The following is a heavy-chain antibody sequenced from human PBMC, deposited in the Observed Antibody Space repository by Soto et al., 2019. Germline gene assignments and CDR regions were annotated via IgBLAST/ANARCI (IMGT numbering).Heavy chain of an antibody. J-gene: IGHJ4*02. D-gene: IGHD1-7*01. V-gene: IGHV3-30*18. CDR2: ITYDGSFQ. CDR3: AKDRVGGTFYTPLAF. CDR1: GFNFDNYG. Sequence: XGSLRLSCQAAGFNFDNYGMHWVRQAPGKGLEWVAVITYDGSFQYYADSVKGRFTISRDNSKNTLSLHLNTLKPEDTAVYHCAKDRVGGTFYTPLAFWGQGTLVTVSS.